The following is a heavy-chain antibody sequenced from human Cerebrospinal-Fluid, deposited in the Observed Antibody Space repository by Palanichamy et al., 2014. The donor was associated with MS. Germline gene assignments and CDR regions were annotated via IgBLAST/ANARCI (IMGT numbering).Heavy chain of an antibody. CDR1: GGSINSPNYY. Sequence: QLQLQESGPGLVKPSETLSLTCTVSGGSINSPNYYWAWIRQPPGKGPEWIGSIYYGGNTYYNPSLKSRFTMSVDTSKNQFSLQLRSVTAADMAIYYCARHHLGIVGVADLIKDTFDYWGQGTLVPVSS. D-gene: IGHD1-26*01. J-gene: IGHJ4*02. CDR3: ARHHLGIVGVADLIKDTFDY. V-gene: IGHV4-39*01. CDR2: IYYGGNT.